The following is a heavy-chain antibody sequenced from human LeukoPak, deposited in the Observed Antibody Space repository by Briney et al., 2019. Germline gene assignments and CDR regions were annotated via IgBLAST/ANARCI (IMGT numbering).Heavy chain of an antibody. J-gene: IGHJ5*01. CDR3: ARPTTSGSDSICDS. CDR2: VHYSGST. CDR1: GGSIYSSPYC. D-gene: IGHD6-19*01. V-gene: IGHV4-39*02. Sequence: NPSETLSLTCAVSGGSIYSSPYCWGWIRQSPGKGLEYIGSVHYSGSTYYNPSLKSRVTISVDTSKNHFSLILNSLTAADTAVYYCARPTTSGSDSICDSWGQGTLVTVSS.